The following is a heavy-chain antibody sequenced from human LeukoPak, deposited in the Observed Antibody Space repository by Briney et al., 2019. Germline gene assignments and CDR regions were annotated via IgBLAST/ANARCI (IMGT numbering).Heavy chain of an antibody. D-gene: IGHD3-10*01. V-gene: IGHV3-74*01. J-gene: IGHJ4*02. Sequence: GGALRLSCVVSGFTFSDYWRHWVRQAPGKGLVWVSRINIDGSITAYADAVKDRVTISRDNARNTLYVQMNMLRAEDAALDECARGGITHDSWGQGTLVTVS. CDR2: INIDGSIT. CDR1: GFTFSDYW. CDR3: ARGGITHDS.